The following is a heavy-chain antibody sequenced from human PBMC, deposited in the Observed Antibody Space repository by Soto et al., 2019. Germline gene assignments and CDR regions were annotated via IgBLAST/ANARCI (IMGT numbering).Heavy chain of an antibody. D-gene: IGHD3-10*01. Sequence: EVQLLESGGGLVQPGGPLSLSCAASGFNFILLALTWFRQAPGKGLEWVSTIKPTDGTKYYADSVKDRFTISRDSSTNTMYLQMNSLRVEDTAVYYCAKPYGPLAFDYWGQGTLVTVSS. CDR1: GFNFILLA. CDR2: IKPTDGTK. V-gene: IGHV3-23*01. CDR3: AKPYGPLAFDY. J-gene: IGHJ4*02.